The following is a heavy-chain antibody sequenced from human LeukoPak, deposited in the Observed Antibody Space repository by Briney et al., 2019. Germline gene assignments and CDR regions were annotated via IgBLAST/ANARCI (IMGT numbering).Heavy chain of an antibody. CDR1: GGSISSYY. CDR3: ARHSSTEGTHGYPYFDL. Sequence: PSETLSLTCTVSGGSISSYYWSWIRQPPGKGLEWIGYIYYSGSINYNPSLKSRVTSSVDTPRRQFHLRLSSVNAADTALYYCARHSSTEGTHGYPYFDLWGRGSLV. J-gene: IGHJ2*01. CDR2: IYYSGSI. D-gene: IGHD5-18*01. V-gene: IGHV4-59*08.